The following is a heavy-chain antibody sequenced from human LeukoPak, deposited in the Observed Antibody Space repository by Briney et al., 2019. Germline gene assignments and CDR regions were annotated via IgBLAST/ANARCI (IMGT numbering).Heavy chain of an antibody. CDR3: ARTPPRGLIDF. CDR1: GYTFTGYY. D-gene: IGHD3-16*01. J-gene: IGHJ4*02. CDR2: INPNSGGT. Sequence: ASAKVSCKASGYTFTGYYMHWVRQAPGQGLEWMGWINPNSGGTNYAQKFQGRVTMTRDTSISTAYMELSSLTSEDTAVYYCARTPPRGLIDFWGQGTLVTVSS. V-gene: IGHV1-2*02.